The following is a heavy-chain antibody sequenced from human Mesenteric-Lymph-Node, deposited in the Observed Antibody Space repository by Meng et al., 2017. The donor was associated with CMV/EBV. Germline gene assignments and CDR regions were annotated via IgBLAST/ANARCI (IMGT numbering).Heavy chain of an antibody. V-gene: IGHV3-23*01. CDR1: GGSFSGYY. Sequence: ETLSLTCAVYGGSFSGYYWSWIRQPPGKGLEWVSAISGSGGSTYYADSVKGRFTISRDNSKNTLYLQMNSLRAEDTAMYYCARSDMPYYDFWSGPRRNYGMDVWGQGTTVTVSS. CDR3: ARSDMPYYDFWSGPRRNYGMDV. D-gene: IGHD3-3*01. CDR2: ISGSGGST. J-gene: IGHJ6*02.